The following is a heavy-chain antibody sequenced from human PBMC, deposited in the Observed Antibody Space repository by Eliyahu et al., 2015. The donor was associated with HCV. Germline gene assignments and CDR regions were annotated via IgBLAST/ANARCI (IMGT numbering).Heavy chain of an antibody. J-gene: IGHJ6*02. CDR3: ARIVREEKSIAARSVGVGGMDV. CDR2: IYPGDSDT. D-gene: IGHD6-6*01. CDR1: GYSFTSYW. Sequence: EVQLVQSGAEVKKPGESLKISCKGSGYSFTSYWIGWVRQMPGKGLEWMGIIYPGDSDTRYSPSFQGQVTISADKSISTAYLQWSSLKASDTAMYYCARIVREEKSIAARSVGVGGMDVWGQGTTVTVSS. V-gene: IGHV5-51*01.